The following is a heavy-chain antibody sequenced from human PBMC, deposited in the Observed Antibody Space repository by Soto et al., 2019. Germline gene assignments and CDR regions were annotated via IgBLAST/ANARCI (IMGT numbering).Heavy chain of an antibody. CDR1: GYTFSGYY. D-gene: IGHD6-19*01. CDR2: INPNNGDT. J-gene: IGHJ4*02. CDR3: ARGRSVAGKKFDY. Sequence: QVQLVQSGAEVKKPGASVKVSCKASGYTFSGYYFHWVRQAPGQGPEWVGWINPNNGDTNYAQKYQGRVTMTRDTSITTVYMELNSLRSDDTAVYYCARGRSVAGKKFDYWGQGTLVTVS. V-gene: IGHV1-2*02.